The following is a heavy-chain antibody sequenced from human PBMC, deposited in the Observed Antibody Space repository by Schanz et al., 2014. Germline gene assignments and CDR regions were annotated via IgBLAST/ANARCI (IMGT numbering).Heavy chain of an antibody. Sequence: QVQLLQFGGGVVQPGRSLRLSCAASGFTFSSYGMHWVRQAPGKGLEWVAAMSYDGSIKYYGDSVKGRFTISRDNSKNTLYLHMNTRRSEDTAVYYCAKDSTHIDIVLVPTAIDYWGQGTLVTVSS. CDR2: MSYDGSIK. CDR1: GFTFSSYG. V-gene: IGHV3-30*18. D-gene: IGHD2-2*01. CDR3: AKDSTHIDIVLVPTAIDY. J-gene: IGHJ4*02.